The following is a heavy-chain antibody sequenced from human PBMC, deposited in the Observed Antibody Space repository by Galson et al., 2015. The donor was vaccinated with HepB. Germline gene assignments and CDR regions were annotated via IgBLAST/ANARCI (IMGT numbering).Heavy chain of an antibody. Sequence: SLRLSCAASGFTFDDYAMHWVRQAPGKGLEWVSGISWNSGSIGYADSVKGRFTISRDNAKNSLYLQMNSLRAEDTALYYCTKDMEPNGEVVAYSSSPFDYWGQGTLVTVSS. V-gene: IGHV3-9*01. J-gene: IGHJ4*02. CDR1: GFTFDDYA. D-gene: IGHD6-13*01. CDR3: TKDMEPNGEVVAYSSSPFDY. CDR2: ISWNSGSI.